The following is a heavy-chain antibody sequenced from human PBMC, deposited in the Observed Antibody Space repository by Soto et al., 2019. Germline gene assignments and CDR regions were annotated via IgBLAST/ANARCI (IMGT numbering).Heavy chain of an antibody. J-gene: IGHJ5*02. CDR2: IIPILGIA. CDR3: ARGTGIAVAGFGFDP. CDR1: GGTFSSYT. V-gene: IGHV1-69*02. D-gene: IGHD6-19*01. Sequence: QVQLVQSGAEVKKPGSSVKVSCTASGGTFSSYTISWVRQAPGQGLVWMGRIIPILGIANYAQKFQGRIKITADKSTSTAYRELSSLRSEDTAVYYCARGTGIAVAGFGFDPWGQGTLVTVSS.